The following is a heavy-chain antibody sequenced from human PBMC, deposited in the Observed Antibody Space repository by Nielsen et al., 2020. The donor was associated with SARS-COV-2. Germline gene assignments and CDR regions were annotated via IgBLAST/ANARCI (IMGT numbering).Heavy chain of an antibody. CDR1: GSSFSSYW. CDR3: ARRHMIPFGAGTYHFDF. J-gene: IGHJ4*02. V-gene: IGHV5-51*01. D-gene: IGHD3-16*01. Sequence: GESLKISCEASGSSFSSYWTAWVRQRPGKGLEWMGIIYPGDSETNYSPSFQGPVTMSVDKSLRTAYLQWRTLKASDTAMYYCARRHMIPFGAGTYHFDFWGQGTLVTVSS. CDR2: IYPGDSET.